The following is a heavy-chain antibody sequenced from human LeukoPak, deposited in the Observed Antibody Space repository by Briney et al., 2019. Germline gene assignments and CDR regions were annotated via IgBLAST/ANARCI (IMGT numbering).Heavy chain of an antibody. V-gene: IGHV3-15*07. CDR2: IKSKTDGGTT. CDR1: GFTFSNAW. Sequence: KTGGSLRLSCAASGFTFSNAWMNWVRQAPGKGLEWVGRIKSKTDGGTTDYAAPVKGRFTISRDDPKNTLYLQMNSLKTEDTAVYYCTTDLERIVGATTWVYFDYWGQGTLVTVSS. CDR3: TTDLERIVGATTWVYFDY. D-gene: IGHD1-26*01. J-gene: IGHJ4*02.